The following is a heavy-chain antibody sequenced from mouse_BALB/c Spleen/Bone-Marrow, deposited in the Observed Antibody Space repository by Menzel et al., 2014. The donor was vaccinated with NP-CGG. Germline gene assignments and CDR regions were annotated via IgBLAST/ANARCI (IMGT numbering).Heavy chain of an antibody. CDR1: GYTFTSYW. Sequence: VQLVESEAELAKPGASVKMSCKASGYTFTSYWMHWVEQRPGQGLEWIGYINPSTGYTEYNQKFKDKATLTADKSSSTAYMQLSSLTSEDSAVYYCASNWDVDWGQGTTLTVSS. J-gene: IGHJ2*01. V-gene: IGHV1-7*01. CDR3: ASNWDVD. CDR2: INPSTGYT. D-gene: IGHD4-1*01.